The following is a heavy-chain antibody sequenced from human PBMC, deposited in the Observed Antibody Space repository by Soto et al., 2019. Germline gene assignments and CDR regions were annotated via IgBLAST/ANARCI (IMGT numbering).Heavy chain of an antibody. CDR1: GFTFSSYA. CDR2: ISGSGGST. CDR3: GKGGVAAYYFDY. D-gene: IGHD6-13*01. J-gene: IGHJ4*02. Sequence: EVQLLESGGGLVQPGGSLRLSCAASGFTFSSYAMSWVRQAPGKGLEWVSAISGSGGSTYYADSAKGRFTSSRDNSKNTLYLQMNRLRAEDPAVYYCGKGGVAAYYFDYWGQGTLVTVSS. V-gene: IGHV3-23*01.